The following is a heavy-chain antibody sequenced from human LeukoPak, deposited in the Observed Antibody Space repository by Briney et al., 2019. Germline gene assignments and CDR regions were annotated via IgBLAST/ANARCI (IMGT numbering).Heavy chain of an antibody. CDR2: ISAYNGNT. CDR1: GYTFTSYG. Sequence: ASVKVSCKASGYTFTSYGISWVRQAPGQGLEWMGWISAYNGNTTYAQKLQGRVTMTTDTSTSTAYMELRSLRSDDTAVYYCARLDIWGSLYYFDYWGQGTLVTVSS. V-gene: IGHV1-18*01. J-gene: IGHJ4*02. D-gene: IGHD3-16*01. CDR3: ARLDIWGSLYYFDY.